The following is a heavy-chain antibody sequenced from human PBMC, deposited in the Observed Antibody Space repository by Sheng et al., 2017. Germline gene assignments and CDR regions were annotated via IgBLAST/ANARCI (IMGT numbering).Heavy chain of an antibody. CDR3: ARALDYYDSSGAGY. CDR2: ISSSSSYI. D-gene: IGHD3-22*01. V-gene: IGHV3-21*01. J-gene: IGHJ4*02. Sequence: EVQLVESGGGLVKPGGSLRLSCAASGFTFSSYSMNWVRQAPGKGLEWVSSISSSSSYIYYADSVKGRFTISRDNAKNSLYLQMNSLRAEDTAVYYCARALDYYDSSGAGYWGQGTLVTVSS. CDR1: GFTFSSYS.